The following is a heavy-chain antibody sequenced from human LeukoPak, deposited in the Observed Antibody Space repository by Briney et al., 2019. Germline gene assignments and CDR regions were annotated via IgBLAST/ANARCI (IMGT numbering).Heavy chain of an antibody. V-gene: IGHV3-23*01. CDR2: ISGSGGST. J-gene: IGHJ4*02. D-gene: IGHD3-9*01. Sequence: PGGSLRLSCAASGFTFSSYAMSWVRQAPGKGLEWVSAISGSGGSTYYADSVKGRFTISRDNSKNTLYLQMNSLRAEDTAVYYCARDFVLRYFDWLTGDYFDYWGQGTLVTVSS. CDR3: ARDFVLRYFDWLTGDYFDY. CDR1: GFTFSSYA.